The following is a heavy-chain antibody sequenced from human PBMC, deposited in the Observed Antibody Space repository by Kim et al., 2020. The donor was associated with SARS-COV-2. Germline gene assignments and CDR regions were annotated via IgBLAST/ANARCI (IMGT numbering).Heavy chain of an antibody. J-gene: IGHJ4*02. Sequence: SETLSLTCTVSGGSISSSNYYWGWIRQPPGKGLEWIGNIYYSGSTFYNPSLKSRVTISVDTSKNQFSLKLSSVTATDTAVYYCARHYNWNDGDYWGQGTLVTVSS. V-gene: IGHV4-39*01. CDR3: ARHYNWNDGDY. D-gene: IGHD1-20*01. CDR1: GGSISSSNYY. CDR2: IYYSGST.